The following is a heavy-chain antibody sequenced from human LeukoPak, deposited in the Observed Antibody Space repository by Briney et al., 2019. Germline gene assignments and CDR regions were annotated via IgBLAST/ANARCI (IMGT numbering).Heavy chain of an antibody. J-gene: IGHJ4*02. D-gene: IGHD1-7*01. V-gene: IGHV3-23*01. CDR1: GFTFSSYA. CDR2: LSDSGGKT. Sequence: GGSLRLSCAASGFTFSSYAMSWARQAPGKGLEWVSTLSDSGGKTYYADSVKGRFTISRDNSKNTLYLQMNSLRAEDTAVYYCAKWTGTRKGFDYWGQGTLVTVSS. CDR3: AKWTGTRKGFDY.